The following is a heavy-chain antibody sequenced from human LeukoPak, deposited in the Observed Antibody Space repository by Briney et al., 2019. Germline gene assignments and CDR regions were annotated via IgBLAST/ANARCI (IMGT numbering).Heavy chain of an antibody. Sequence: GGSLRLSCATSGFTFSRYAMHWVRQAPGKGLEWVSAISGSGGSTYYADSVKGRFTISRDNSKNTLYLQTNSLRAEDTAVYYCAKDGERYFDPHFDYWGQGTLVTVSS. CDR3: AKDGERYFDPHFDY. CDR2: ISGSGGST. CDR1: GFTFSRYA. V-gene: IGHV3-23*01. D-gene: IGHD3-9*01. J-gene: IGHJ4*02.